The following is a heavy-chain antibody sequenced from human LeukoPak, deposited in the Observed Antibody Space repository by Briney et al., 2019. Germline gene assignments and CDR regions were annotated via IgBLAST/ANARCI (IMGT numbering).Heavy chain of an antibody. Sequence: GGPLRLSCAASGFTFSSYAMNWVRQAPGKGLEWVSGIGSSGVSTFYADSVNGRFTVSKDNSKNTLSLQMNSLRAEDTAVYYCAKDPGVVPAHYFDYWGQGTLVTVSS. CDR1: GFTFSSYA. CDR2: IGSSGVST. J-gene: IGHJ4*02. V-gene: IGHV3-23*01. D-gene: IGHD2-2*01. CDR3: AKDPGVVPAHYFDY.